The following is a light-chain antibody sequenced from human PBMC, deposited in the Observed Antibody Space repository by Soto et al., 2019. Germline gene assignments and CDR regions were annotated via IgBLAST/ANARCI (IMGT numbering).Light chain of an antibody. J-gene: IGKJ4*01. CDR3: QQFSSYTLT. V-gene: IGKV3-20*01. CDR1: QSISTY. CDR2: DAS. Sequence: EIVLTQSPGTLSLSPVKRGTLSCRASQSISTYLGWYQQKPGQAPRLLISDASSRATGIPDRFSGGGSGTDVTLTISRLEHEDFAVYDCQQFSSYTLTFGGGTKVDIK.